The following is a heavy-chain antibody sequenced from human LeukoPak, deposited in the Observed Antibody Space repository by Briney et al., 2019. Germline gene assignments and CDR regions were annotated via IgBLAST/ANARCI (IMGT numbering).Heavy chain of an antibody. D-gene: IGHD2-15*01. V-gene: IGHV3-21*01. CDR1: GFAFNTYS. CDR2: IFSSSTYL. Sequence: PGGSLRLSCAASGFAFNTYSMNWVRQAPGKGLEWVSFIFSSSTYLYYTDSVKGRFTISRDNARNSLYLQMDNLRAEDTAVYYCARDQSSGWFDYWGQGTLVTVSS. J-gene: IGHJ4*02. CDR3: ARDQSSGWFDY.